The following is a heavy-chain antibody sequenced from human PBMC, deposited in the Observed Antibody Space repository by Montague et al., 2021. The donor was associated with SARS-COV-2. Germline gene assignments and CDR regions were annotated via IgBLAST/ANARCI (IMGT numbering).Heavy chain of an antibody. CDR3: ARHVAPCGGNCRNWYFDL. V-gene: IGHV4-39*01. J-gene: IGHJ2*01. Sequence: SETLSLTCTVSGGSISSNLFYRGWIRQLPGKGLEWIGSISYSGSTYYNPSLKSRVTLSVDTSKNQFSLKLISLTAADTAMYYCARHVAPCGGNCRNWYFDLWGRATLVTVSS. D-gene: IGHD4-23*01. CDR2: ISYSGST. CDR1: GGSISSNLFY.